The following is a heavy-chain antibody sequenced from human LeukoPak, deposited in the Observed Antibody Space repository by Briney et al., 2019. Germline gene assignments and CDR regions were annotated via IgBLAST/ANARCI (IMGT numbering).Heavy chain of an antibody. CDR1: GFDFRNYY. V-gene: IGHV3-7*01. CDR3: TRDEGATVATYRFDF. CDR2: IKYDGTYT. J-gene: IGHJ4*02. D-gene: IGHD4-23*01. Sequence: GGSVRLSCGASGFDFRNYYMSWVRQAPGKGLEWLANIKYDGTYTNYKDSVKGRLTLSRDNAKNSVYLQMNSLRAEDTAVYYCTRDEGATVATYRFDFWGRGTLVTVSS.